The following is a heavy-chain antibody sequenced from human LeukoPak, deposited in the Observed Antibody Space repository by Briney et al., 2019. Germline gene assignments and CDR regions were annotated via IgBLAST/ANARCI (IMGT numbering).Heavy chain of an antibody. Sequence: SVKVSCKASGSTFSSYAISWVRQAPGQGLEWMGRIIPIFGTANYAQKFQGRVTITTDESTSTAYMELSSLRSEDTAVYYCAREVGKYSYGSSLRFDYWGQGTLVTVSS. CDR3: AREVGKYSYGSSLRFDY. J-gene: IGHJ4*02. V-gene: IGHV1-69*05. CDR1: GSTFSSYA. CDR2: IIPIFGTA. D-gene: IGHD5-18*01.